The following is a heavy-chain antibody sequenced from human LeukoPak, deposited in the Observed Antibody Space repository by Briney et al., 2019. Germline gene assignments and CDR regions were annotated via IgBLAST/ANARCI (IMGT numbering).Heavy chain of an antibody. CDR2: ISSSSSYI. CDR1: GYSISSGYY. D-gene: IGHD1-26*01. V-gene: IGHV3-21*01. CDR3: ARAYSGRYGLGYYYMDV. J-gene: IGHJ6*03. Sequence: ETLSLTCTVSGYSISSGYYWGWIRQPPGKGLEWVSSISSSSSYIYYADSVKGRFTTSRYNAKNSLYLQMNSLRADDTAVYYCARAYSGRYGLGYYYMDVWGKGTTVTISS.